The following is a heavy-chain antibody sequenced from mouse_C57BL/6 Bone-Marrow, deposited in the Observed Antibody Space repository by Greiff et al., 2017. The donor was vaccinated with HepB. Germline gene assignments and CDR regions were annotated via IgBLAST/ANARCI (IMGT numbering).Heavy chain of an antibody. Sequence: QVQLQQPGAELVKPGASVKLSCKASGYTFTSYWMHWVKQRPGQGLEWIGMIHPNSGSTNYNEKFKSKATLTVDKSSSTAYTHLRNLTSEDPAVYYCAGDYYGSSYRGYFDVGGTGTTVTVSS. V-gene: IGHV1-64*01. J-gene: IGHJ1*03. CDR1: GYTFTSYW. D-gene: IGHD1-1*01. CDR3: AGDYYGSSYRGYFDV. CDR2: IHPNSGST.